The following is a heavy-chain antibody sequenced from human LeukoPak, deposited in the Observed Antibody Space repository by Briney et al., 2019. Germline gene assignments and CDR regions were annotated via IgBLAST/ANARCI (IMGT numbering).Heavy chain of an antibody. CDR2: IKQDGSDK. CDR3: ARWATSFDL. J-gene: IGHJ4*02. D-gene: IGHD6-6*01. Sequence: GGSLRLSCAASGSTFGNCWMSWVRQAPGKGLEWVANIKQDGSDKYYVDSVTGRFTISRDNAKNSLYLQMNSLRAEDTAVYDCARWATSFDLWGQGTLVTVSS. CDR1: GSTFGNCW. V-gene: IGHV3-7*01.